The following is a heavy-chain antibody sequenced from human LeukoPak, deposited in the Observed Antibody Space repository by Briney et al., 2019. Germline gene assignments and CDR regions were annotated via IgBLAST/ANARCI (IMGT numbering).Heavy chain of an antibody. V-gene: IGHV1-8*01. CDR1: GYTFTSYD. J-gene: IGHJ4*02. CDR3: ARGPIYPKSGDYPNYYFDY. Sequence: ASVKVSCKASGYTFTSYDINWVRQAPGQGLEWMGWMNPNSGVTGYAQKFQGRVSMTRDTSISTAYTELSSLRSEDTAVYFCARGPIYPKSGDYPNYYFDYWGQGTLVTVSS. CDR2: MNPNSGVT. D-gene: IGHD1-26*01.